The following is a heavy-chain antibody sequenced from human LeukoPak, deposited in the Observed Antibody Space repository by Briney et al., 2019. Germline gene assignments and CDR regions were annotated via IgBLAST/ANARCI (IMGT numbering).Heavy chain of an antibody. D-gene: IGHD2-2*01. CDR1: GYTFTSYG. J-gene: IGHJ3*02. CDR3: ARDSRGHGDAFDI. Sequence: ASVKVSCKASGYTFTSYGISWVRQAPGQGLEWMGWISAYNGNTNYAQKFQGRVTMTRNTSISTAYMELSSLRSEDTAVYYCARDSRGHGDAFDIWGQGTMVTVSS. V-gene: IGHV1-18*01. CDR2: ISAYNGNT.